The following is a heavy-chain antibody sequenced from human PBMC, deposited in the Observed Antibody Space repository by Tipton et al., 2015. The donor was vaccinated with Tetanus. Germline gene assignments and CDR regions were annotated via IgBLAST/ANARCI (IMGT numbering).Heavy chain of an antibody. V-gene: IGHV3-23*01. Sequence: GRFTISRDNSKNTLYLQMNSLRAEDTAIYYCAKDPASRGWFDPWGQGTLVTVSS. J-gene: IGHJ5*02. CDR3: AKDPASRGWFDP.